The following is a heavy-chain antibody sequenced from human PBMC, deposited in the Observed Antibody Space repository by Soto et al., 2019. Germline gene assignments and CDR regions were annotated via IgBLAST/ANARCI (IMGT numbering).Heavy chain of an antibody. CDR2: IYKSGNT. D-gene: IGHD2-15*01. CDR3: AKDRGSN. V-gene: IGHV4-59*01. J-gene: IGHJ4*02. CDR1: GGSFSSSY. Sequence: QVQLQESGPALVKPSETLSLVCTVSGGSFSSSYWSWIRQTPGKGLEWMGYIYKSGNTNYNPSLKSRLTMSMDPSKNQFSLNLRSVTPADTAIYYCAKDRGSNWGQGLLVTASS.